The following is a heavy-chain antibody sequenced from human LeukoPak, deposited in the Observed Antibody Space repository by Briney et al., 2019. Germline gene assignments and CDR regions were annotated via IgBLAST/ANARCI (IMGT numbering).Heavy chain of an antibody. V-gene: IGHV3-74*01. Sequence: GGSLRLSCAASGFTFSSYWMHWVRQAPEKGLVWVSRINSDGSSTNYADSVKGRFTISRDNAKNTLFLLMNSLRAEDTAVYYCARVGATSYYWGQGSLVTVSS. CDR3: ARVGATSYY. J-gene: IGHJ4*02. CDR2: INSDGSST. D-gene: IGHD1-26*01. CDR1: GFTFSSYW.